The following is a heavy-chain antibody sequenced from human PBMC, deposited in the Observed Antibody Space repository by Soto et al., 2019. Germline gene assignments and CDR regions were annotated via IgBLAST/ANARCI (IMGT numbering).Heavy chain of an antibody. CDR3: ARERNWNPFDP. D-gene: IGHD1-20*01. CDR1: GFTLSTSG. J-gene: IGHJ5*02. Sequence: QAQLVESGGGVVQPGRSLRLSCAASGFTLSTSGMHWVRQAPGRGREWVALIWYEGTKTDYADSLKGRFTISRDKSKNTLYRQMNSLRAEDTGVYYCARERNWNPFDPWGQGTLVNVSS. CDR2: IWYEGTKT. V-gene: IGHV3-33*01.